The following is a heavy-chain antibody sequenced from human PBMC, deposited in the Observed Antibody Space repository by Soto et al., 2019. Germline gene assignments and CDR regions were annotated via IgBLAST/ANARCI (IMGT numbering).Heavy chain of an antibody. CDR2: IYHRGTT. D-gene: IGHD6-19*01. V-gene: IGHV4-4*02. CDR3: ARHIGVTGTRGFDY. J-gene: IGHJ4*02. Sequence: QVQLQESGPGLVKPSGTLSLTCAVSGGSISDNNWWSWVRQPPGKGLEWIGEIYHRGTTNYRPSLRSRVTISMDKSKNQIPLTLDSVTAADSAAYYCARHIGVTGTRGFDYWGQGILVTVSP. CDR1: GGSISDNNW.